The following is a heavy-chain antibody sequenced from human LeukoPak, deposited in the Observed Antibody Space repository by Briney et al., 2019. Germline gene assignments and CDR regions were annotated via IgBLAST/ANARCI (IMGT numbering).Heavy chain of an antibody. J-gene: IGHJ4*02. CDR3: AGGLGGELDY. CDR2: INHSGST. Sequence: SETLSLTCAVYGGSFSGYYWSWIRQPPGKGLEWIGEINHSGSTNYNPSLKSRVTISVDTSKNQFSLKLSSVTAADTAVYYCAGGLGGELDYWGQGTLVTVSS. V-gene: IGHV4-34*01. CDR1: GGSFSGYY. D-gene: IGHD4-23*01.